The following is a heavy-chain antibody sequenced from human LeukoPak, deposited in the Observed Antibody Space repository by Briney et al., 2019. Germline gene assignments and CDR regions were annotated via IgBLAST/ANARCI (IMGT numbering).Heavy chain of an antibody. J-gene: IGHJ4*02. CDR1: GFTFGDYA. Sequence: GGSLRLSCTASGFTFGDYAMSWFRQAPGKGLEWVGFIRSKAYGGTTEYAASVKGRLTISRDDSKSIAYLQMNSLKTEDTAVYYCTRVPPPHYDFWSGFDYWGQGALVTVSS. CDR3: TRVPPPHYDFWSGFDY. CDR2: IRSKAYGGTT. V-gene: IGHV3-49*03. D-gene: IGHD3-3*01.